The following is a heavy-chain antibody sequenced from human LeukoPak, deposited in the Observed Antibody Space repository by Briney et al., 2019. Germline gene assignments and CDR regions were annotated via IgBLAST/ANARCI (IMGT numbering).Heavy chain of an antibody. CDR1: GFTFSNYA. V-gene: IGHV3-23*01. Sequence: GGSLRLSCAASGFTFSNYAMSWVRQAPGKGLEWVSALSGSGGSTYYADSVKGRFTISRDNSKNTLYLQMSSLRAEDTAVYYCARGPRVATDYWGQGTLVTVSS. CDR3: ARGPRVATDY. D-gene: IGHD5-12*01. CDR2: LSGSGGST. J-gene: IGHJ4*02.